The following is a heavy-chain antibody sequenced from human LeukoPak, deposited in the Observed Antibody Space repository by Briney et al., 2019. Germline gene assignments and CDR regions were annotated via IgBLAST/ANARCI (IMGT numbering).Heavy chain of an antibody. V-gene: IGHV3-30*04. Sequence: GGSLRLSCATSGFTFSSNNMHWVRQAPGKGLEWVTLILYDGSNKYYANSVKGRFTISRDDSRNTLYLQMNSLRAEDTAVYYCAKGQVFQCDYWGQGTLVTVSS. D-gene: IGHD2/OR15-2a*01. CDR2: ILYDGSNK. CDR1: GFTFSSNN. CDR3: AKGQVFQCDY. J-gene: IGHJ4*02.